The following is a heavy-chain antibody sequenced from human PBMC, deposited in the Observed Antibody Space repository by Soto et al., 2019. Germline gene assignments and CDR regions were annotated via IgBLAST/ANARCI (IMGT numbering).Heavy chain of an antibody. D-gene: IGHD1-1*01. CDR3: AKNPFSGTN. CDR1: GFTFSSYA. J-gene: IGHJ1*01. V-gene: IGHV3-23*01. CDR2: ISDSGGST. Sequence: EGSLRLSCAVSGFTFSSYAMNWVRQAPGKGLEWVSGISDSGGSTYYADSVKGRFTISRDNSKNTLYLQMNSLRAEDTAVYYCAKNPFSGTNWGQGTLVTVSS.